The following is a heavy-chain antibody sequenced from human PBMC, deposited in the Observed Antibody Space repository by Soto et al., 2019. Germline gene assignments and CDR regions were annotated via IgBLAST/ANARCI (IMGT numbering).Heavy chain of an antibody. CDR2: ISGSGGST. Sequence: GGSLRLSCAASGFTFSSYAMSWVRQAPGKGLEWVSAISGSGGSTYYADSVKGRFTISRDNSKNTLYLQMNSLRAEDTAVYYCAKAKYCSSTSCYAAYYYYGMDVWGQGTTVTVSS. D-gene: IGHD2-2*01. CDR3: AKAKYCSSTSCYAAYYYYGMDV. J-gene: IGHJ6*02. V-gene: IGHV3-23*01. CDR1: GFTFSSYA.